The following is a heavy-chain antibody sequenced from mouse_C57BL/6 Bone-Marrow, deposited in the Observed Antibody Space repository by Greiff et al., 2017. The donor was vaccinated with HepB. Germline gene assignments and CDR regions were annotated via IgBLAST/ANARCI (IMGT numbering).Heavy chain of an antibody. V-gene: IGHV5-15*01. CDR2: ISNLAYSI. CDR1: GFTFSDYG. CDR3: ARHEERGYAMDY. J-gene: IGHJ4*01. Sequence: DVHLVESGGGLVQPGGSLKLSCAASGFTFSDYGMAWVRQAPRKGPEWVAFISNLAYSIYYADTVTGRFTISRENAKNTLYLEMSSLRSEDTAMYYCARHEERGYAMDYWGQGTSVTVSS.